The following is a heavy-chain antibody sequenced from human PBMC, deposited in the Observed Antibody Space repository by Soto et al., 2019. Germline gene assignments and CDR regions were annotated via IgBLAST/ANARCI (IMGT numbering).Heavy chain of an antibody. Sequence: GSLRLSCAASGFTFSTSWMSWVRQAPGKGMEWVANINQDGSEKYDVDSVKGRFTISRDNAKSSLYLQMNSLRAEDMAVYSCARGADSRYAGGYGLDVWGQGTTVTVSS. V-gene: IGHV3-7*01. CDR3: ARGADSRYAGGYGLDV. J-gene: IGHJ6*02. CDR2: INQDGSEK. D-gene: IGHD6-13*01. CDR1: GFTFSTSW.